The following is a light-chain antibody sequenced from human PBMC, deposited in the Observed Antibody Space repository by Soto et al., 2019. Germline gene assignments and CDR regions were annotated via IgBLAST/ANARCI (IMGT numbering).Light chain of an antibody. V-gene: IGKV1-8*01. CDR2: AAS. CDR1: QDIGSY. CDR3: LQDYNYPLT. Sequence: AIRMTPSPSSLSASKGETVTITCRASQDIGSYLAWYQQKPGKAPKLLIYAASTLQSGVPSRFSGSGSGTDFTLTISSLQPEDFATYYCLQDYNYPLTFGGGTKVDIK. J-gene: IGKJ4*01.